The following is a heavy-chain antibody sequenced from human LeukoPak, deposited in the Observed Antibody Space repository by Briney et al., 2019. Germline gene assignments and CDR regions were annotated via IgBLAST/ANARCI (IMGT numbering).Heavy chain of an antibody. V-gene: IGHV4-59*01. CDR2: IYYSGRT. J-gene: IGHJ4*02. D-gene: IGHD6-19*01. Sequence: SETLSLTCSVSGGSISSYYWSWIRQPPGKGLEWIGYIYYSGRTSYNPSLKSRVTISVDTSKNQFSLRLSSVTAADTAVYYCVRDFGARGWFDNWGQGTLVTVSS. CDR1: GGSISSYY. CDR3: VRDFGARGWFDN.